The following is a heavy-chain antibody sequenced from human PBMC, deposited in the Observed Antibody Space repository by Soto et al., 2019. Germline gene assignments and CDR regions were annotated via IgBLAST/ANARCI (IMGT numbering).Heavy chain of an antibody. V-gene: IGHV4-31*03. Sequence: SETLSLTCTVSGCSISSGSYYWGWIRQHPGKGLEWIGYIYYSGSTYYNPSLKSRVTISVDTSKNQFSLKLSSVTAADTAVYYCARVLGCSSTSCQNWFDPWGQGTLVTVSS. CDR2: IYYSGST. D-gene: IGHD2-2*01. CDR1: GCSISSGSYY. CDR3: ARVLGCSSTSCQNWFDP. J-gene: IGHJ5*02.